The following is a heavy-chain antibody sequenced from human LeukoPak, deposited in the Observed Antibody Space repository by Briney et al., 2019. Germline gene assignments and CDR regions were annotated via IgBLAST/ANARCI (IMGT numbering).Heavy chain of an antibody. CDR2: INPSGGST. J-gene: IGHJ4*02. Sequence: GASVTVSCKASEYTFTSYYIHWVRQAPGQGLEWMGIINPSGGSTSYVQKFQARVTMTRDTSTTTVYMELSSLRSEDTAVYYCARDASIAMRPNLGFDFWGQGTLVTVSS. V-gene: IGHV1-46*01. CDR3: ARDASIAMRPNLGFDF. CDR1: EYTFTSYY. D-gene: IGHD2-21*01.